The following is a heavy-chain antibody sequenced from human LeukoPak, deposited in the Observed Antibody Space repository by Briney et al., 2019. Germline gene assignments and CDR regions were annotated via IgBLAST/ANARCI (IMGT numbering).Heavy chain of an antibody. D-gene: IGHD6-6*01. CDR1: GFNFSSYW. J-gene: IGHJ4*02. CDR3: AKDLYSSSSSFDY. Sequence: GGSLRLSCAASGFNFSSYWMHWVRQAPGKGLGWVSRINSDGSSTRYADSVKGRFTISRDSAKKTLYLQMNSLRAEDTAVYYCAKDLYSSSSSFDYWGQGTLVTVSS. CDR2: INSDGSST. V-gene: IGHV3-74*01.